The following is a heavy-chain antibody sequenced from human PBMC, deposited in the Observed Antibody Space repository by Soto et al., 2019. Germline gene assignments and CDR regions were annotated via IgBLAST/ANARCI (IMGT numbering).Heavy chain of an antibody. CDR2: ISYDGSNK. Sequence: RGSLRLSCAASGFTFSSYGMHWVRQAPGKGLEWVAVISYDGSNKYYADSVKGRFTISRDNSKNTLYLQMSSLRAEDTAVYYCVKDGSSGWPYYYGMDVWGQGTTVTVSS. D-gene: IGHD6-19*01. V-gene: IGHV3-30*18. J-gene: IGHJ6*02. CDR1: GFTFSSYG. CDR3: VKDGSSGWPYYYGMDV.